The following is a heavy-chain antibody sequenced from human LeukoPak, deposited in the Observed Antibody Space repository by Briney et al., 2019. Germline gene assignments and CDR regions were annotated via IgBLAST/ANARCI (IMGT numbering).Heavy chain of an antibody. J-gene: IGHJ4*02. Sequence: SETLSLTCTVSGGSISSSSYYWGWIRQPPGKGLEWIGGIYYSGSTYYNPSLKSRVTISVDTSKNQFSLKLSSVTAADTAVYYCARSTGTNPVDYWGQGTLVTVSS. CDR1: GGSISSSSYY. CDR2: IYYSGST. CDR3: ARSTGTNPVDY. D-gene: IGHD1/OR15-1a*01. V-gene: IGHV4-39*01.